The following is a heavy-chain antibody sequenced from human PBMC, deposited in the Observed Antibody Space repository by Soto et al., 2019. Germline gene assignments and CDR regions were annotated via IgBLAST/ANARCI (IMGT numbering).Heavy chain of an antibody. V-gene: IGHV1-46*01. CDR1: GYSFTNYY. J-gene: IGHJ4*02. CDR2: INPSGIST. CDR3: AKSDHVVVAASSRVYFDY. Sequence: QVQLVQSGAEVKKPGASVKVSCKTSGYSFTNYYLHWVRQAPGQGLEWMGLINPSGISTSYAKKFKGRDTMTRDTSTSTVYMDLSSLRSENTAVYYCAKSDHVVVAASSRVYFDYGGKGTLVTVSS. D-gene: IGHD2-15*01.